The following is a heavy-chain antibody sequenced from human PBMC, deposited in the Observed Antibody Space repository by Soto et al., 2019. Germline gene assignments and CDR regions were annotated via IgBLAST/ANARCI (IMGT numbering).Heavy chain of an antibody. V-gene: IGHV1-69*02. CDR3: ARGPDYYGSGSYYDALDI. D-gene: IGHD3-10*01. CDR1: GGTFSSYT. J-gene: IGHJ3*02. Sequence: ASVKVSCKASGGTFSSYTISWVRQAPGQGLEWMGRIIPILGIANYAQKFQGRVTITADKSTSTAYMELSSLRSEDTAVYYCARGPDYYGSGSYYDALDIWGQGTMVTVSS. CDR2: IIPILGIA.